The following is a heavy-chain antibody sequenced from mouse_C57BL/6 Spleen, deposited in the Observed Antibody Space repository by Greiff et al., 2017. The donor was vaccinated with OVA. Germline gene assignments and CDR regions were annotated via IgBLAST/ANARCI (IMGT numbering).Heavy chain of an antibody. V-gene: IGHV5-4*01. CDR1: GFTFSSYA. D-gene: IGHD2-5*01. CDR3: ARDIYSNWGFAY. J-gene: IGHJ3*01. Sequence: EVQLQESGGGLVKPGGSLKLSCAASGFTFSSYAMSWVRQTPEKRLEWVATISDGGSYTYYPDNVKGRFTISRDNAKNNLYLQMSHLKSEDTAMYYCARDIYSNWGFAYWGQGTLVTVSA. CDR2: ISDGGSYT.